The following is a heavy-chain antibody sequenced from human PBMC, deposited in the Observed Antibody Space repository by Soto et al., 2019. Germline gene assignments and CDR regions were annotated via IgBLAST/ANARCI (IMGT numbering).Heavy chain of an antibody. Sequence: PGGSLRLSCAASGFTFSDYYMSWIRQAPGKGLEWVSYISSSGSTIYYADPVKGRFTISRDNAKNSLYLQMNSLRAEDTAVYYCARDRGGRSAVAGPRAYYFDYWGQGTLVTVCS. J-gene: IGHJ4*02. D-gene: IGHD6-19*01. CDR2: ISSSGSTI. CDR1: GFTFSDYY. V-gene: IGHV3-11*01. CDR3: ARDRGGRSAVAGPRAYYFDY.